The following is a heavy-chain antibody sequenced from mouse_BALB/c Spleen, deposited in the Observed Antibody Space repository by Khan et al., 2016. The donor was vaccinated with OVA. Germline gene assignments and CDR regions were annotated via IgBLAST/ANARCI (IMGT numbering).Heavy chain of an antibody. J-gene: IGHJ3*01. CDR3: ASHLSGSVAY. Sequence: EVELVESGADLVKPGGSLRLSCAASGYSFSSYCMSWVHQPPDKRLEWVATINTDGYYTYYPATVKGRFTISRNNAENTLYLQMSSLKSEDTAIYYCASHLSGSVAYWGQGTLITVSA. CDR2: INTDGYYT. CDR1: GYSFSSYC. V-gene: IGHV5-6*01. D-gene: IGHD1-3*01.